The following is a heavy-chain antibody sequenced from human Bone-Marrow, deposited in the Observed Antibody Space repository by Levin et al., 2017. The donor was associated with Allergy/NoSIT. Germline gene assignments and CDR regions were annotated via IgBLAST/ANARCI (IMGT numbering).Heavy chain of an antibody. Sequence: PGGSLRLSCVVSGFTFSRYVLHWVRQAPGKGLEGVAVISHDETSIIYADSVKGRFTISKDNSKNTLYLQMNILRDEDTAMYYCATAGPTSGYADAFEFWGQGTLVTVSS. CDR2: ISHDETSI. J-gene: IGHJ3*01. CDR3: ATAGPTSGYADAFEF. CDR1: GFTFSRYV. D-gene: IGHD3-22*01. V-gene: IGHV3-30*04.